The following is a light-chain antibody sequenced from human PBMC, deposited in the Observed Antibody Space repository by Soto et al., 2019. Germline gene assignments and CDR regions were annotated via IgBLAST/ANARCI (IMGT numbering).Light chain of an antibody. CDR3: QTWGAGIRV. J-gene: IGLJ3*02. Sequence: QLVLTQSPSASASLGASVKLTCTLDSGHSTYAIAWHQQQPEKGPRYLMKVNSDGGHTKGDGIPDRFSGSSSGAERYLTIFSLQSEDEADYCCQTWGAGIRVFGGGTQLTV. V-gene: IGLV4-69*01. CDR2: VNSDGGH. CDR1: SGHSTYA.